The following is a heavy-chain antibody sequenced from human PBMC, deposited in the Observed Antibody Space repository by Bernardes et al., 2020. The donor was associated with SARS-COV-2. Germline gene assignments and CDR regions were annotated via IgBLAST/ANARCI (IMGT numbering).Heavy chain of an antibody. CDR1: GGSISSYY. CDR2: IYYSGST. V-gene: IGHV4-59*12. J-gene: IGHJ4*02. D-gene: IGHD6-6*01. Sequence: SETLSLTCTVSGGSISSYYWSWIRQPPGKGLEWIGYIYYSGSTNYNPSLKSRVTISVDTSKNQFSLKLSSVTAADTAVYYCASLDSSSPGWGQGTLVTVSS. CDR3: ASLDSSSPG.